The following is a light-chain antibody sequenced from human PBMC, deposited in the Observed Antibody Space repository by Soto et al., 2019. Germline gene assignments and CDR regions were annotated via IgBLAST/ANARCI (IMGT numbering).Light chain of an antibody. CDR1: QSITNY. CDR3: QQSDSYPYT. CDR2: AAS. J-gene: IGKJ2*01. V-gene: IGKV1-39*01. Sequence: DIQMTQSPSSLSVSVGDRVTITCRTSQSITNYLNWYQQKPGKAPNILVYAASSLQSGVPSRFSGNGSGTDFTLTIGSVKPEDFASYYCQQSDSYPYTFGQGNKLEIK.